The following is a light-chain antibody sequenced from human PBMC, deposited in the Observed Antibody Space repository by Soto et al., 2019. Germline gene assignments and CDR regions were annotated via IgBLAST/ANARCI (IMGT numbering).Light chain of an antibody. J-gene: IGKJ4*01. CDR1: QGISSY. CDR3: QQVHSYPLT. CDR2: AAS. Sequence: DIRLTQSPSFLSASVGDRVTITCRASQGISSYLAWYQQKPGKAPKLLIYAASTLQSGVPSRFSGSGSGTEFTLTISSLQPEDFATYYCQQVHSYPLTFGGGTKVEIK. V-gene: IGKV1-9*01.